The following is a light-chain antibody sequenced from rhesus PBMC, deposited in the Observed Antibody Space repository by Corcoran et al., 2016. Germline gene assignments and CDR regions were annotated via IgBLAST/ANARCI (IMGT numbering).Light chain of an antibody. CDR2: KAS. J-gene: IGKJ4*01. CDR1: QSISSW. Sequence: DIQMTQSPSSLSASVGDTVTITCRASQSISSWLDWYQQKPGKASKLRIYKASSFQSGVPSRFIGSGSGTDFTLTISSLQPEDFATYYCLQYSSSPLTFGGGTNVEIK. CDR3: LQYSSSPLT. V-gene: IGKV1-22*01.